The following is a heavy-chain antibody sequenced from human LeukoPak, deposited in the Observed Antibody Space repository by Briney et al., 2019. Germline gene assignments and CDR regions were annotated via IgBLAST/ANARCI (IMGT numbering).Heavy chain of an antibody. CDR3: ARDYYDNSGYYSHTGGY. CDR1: GYLFTRYG. J-gene: IGHJ4*02. CDR2: INSYNGDT. V-gene: IGHV1-18*01. D-gene: IGHD3-22*01. Sequence: VASVNVFCRSSGYLFTRYGIRWVRRAPGQGLKWMVCINSYNGDTNYAQKLHGRVTMTTDTSTSTAYMELRSPRSDDTAVYYCARDYYDNSGYYSHTGGYWGQGTLVTVSS.